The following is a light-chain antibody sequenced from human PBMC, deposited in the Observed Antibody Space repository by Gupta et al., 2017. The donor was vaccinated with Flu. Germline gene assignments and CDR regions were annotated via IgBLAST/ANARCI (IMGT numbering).Light chain of an antibody. CDR2: DAS. V-gene: IGKV1-33*01. CDR3: QQEDNLPFT. J-gene: IGKJ3*01. CDR1: QEITNF. Sequence: DIQMTQSPSSQSASVGDRDTITYQASQEITNFLNCHQQRPGKAPKPLIYDASKVETGVPSRVSGSGSGTDSTFTISSRQPEDFATYYCQQEDNLPFTFGHGTNVDVK.